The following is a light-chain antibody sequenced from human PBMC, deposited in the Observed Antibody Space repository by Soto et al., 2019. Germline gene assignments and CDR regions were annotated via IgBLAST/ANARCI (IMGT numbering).Light chain of an antibody. CDR3: CSYAGSSYV. CDR2: EVS. CDR1: SSDVGSYNL. V-gene: IGLV2-23*02. J-gene: IGLJ1*01. Sequence: QSALTQPASVSGSPGQSITISCTGTSSDVGSYNLVSWYQQHPGKVPKLMIYEVSKRPSGVSNRFSGSKSGNTASLTISGLQAEDEADYYCCSYAGSSYVFGTGTKLTVL.